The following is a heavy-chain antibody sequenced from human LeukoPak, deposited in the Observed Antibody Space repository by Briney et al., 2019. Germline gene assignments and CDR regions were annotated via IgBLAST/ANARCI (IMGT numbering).Heavy chain of an antibody. J-gene: IGHJ5*02. CDR3: AKLTRGYCDSTACPNWFDP. D-gene: IGHD2-2*01. V-gene: IGHV3-23*01. CDR1: RFTPSSYA. CDR2: ICDRGGTT. Sequence: TLRLSRAASRFTPSSYAMSWVRHAPGGEEEWVSAICDRGGTTYYADSVKGRFTISRDNSKNTLYLQMNSLRGEDTALYYCAKLTRGYCDSTACPNWFDPWGRGTLVTVSS.